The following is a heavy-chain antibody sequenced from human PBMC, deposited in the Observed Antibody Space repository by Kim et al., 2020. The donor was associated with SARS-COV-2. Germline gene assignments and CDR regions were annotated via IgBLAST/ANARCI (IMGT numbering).Heavy chain of an antibody. CDR3: ARDGVPAEIFQNWFDP. J-gene: IGHJ5*02. V-gene: IGHV3-30*04. D-gene: IGHD2-2*01. CDR1: GFTFSSYA. CDR2: LSYDGSNK. Sequence: GGSLRLSCAASGFTFSSYAMHWVRQAPGKGLEWVAVLSYDGSNKYYADSVKGRFTISRDNSKNTLYLQMNSLRAEDTAVYYCARDGVPAEIFQNWFDPWGQGTLVTVSS.